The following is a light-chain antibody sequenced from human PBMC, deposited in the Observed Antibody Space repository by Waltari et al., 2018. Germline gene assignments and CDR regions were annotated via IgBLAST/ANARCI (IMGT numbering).Light chain of an antibody. J-gene: IGKJ4*01. V-gene: IGKV3-11*01. CDR3: QQRHNWPLT. Sequence: EIVLTQSPATLSLSPGERATLSCRASQSVRVYLAWYQQKPGQAPRLLIYDTCNRASGTPDRFSGSGSGTDFSLSISSLEPEDFAVYYCQQRHNWPLTFGGGTKVEIK. CDR2: DTC. CDR1: QSVRVY.